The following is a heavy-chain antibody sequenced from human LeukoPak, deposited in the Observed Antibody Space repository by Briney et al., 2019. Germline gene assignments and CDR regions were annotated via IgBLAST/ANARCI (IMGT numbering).Heavy chain of an antibody. Sequence: GGSLRLSCAASGFTVRSSYMSWVRQAPGKGLEWVSTIYSGGSTYYADSVKGRFTISRDNSENTLYLQMNGLRAEDTAVYYCAGIVVVIDPDAFDIWGQGTMVTVSS. CDR3: AGIVVVIDPDAFDI. CDR1: GFTVRSSY. D-gene: IGHD3-22*01. CDR2: IYSGGST. V-gene: IGHV3-53*01. J-gene: IGHJ3*02.